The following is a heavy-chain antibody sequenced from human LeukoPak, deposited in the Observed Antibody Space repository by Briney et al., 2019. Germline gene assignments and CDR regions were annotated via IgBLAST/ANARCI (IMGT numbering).Heavy chain of an antibody. D-gene: IGHD6-13*01. J-gene: IGHJ6*02. CDR3: ARDSSSWHYYYYGMDV. CDR2: IYYSGST. Sequence: SETLSLTCTVSGGSISSYYWSWIRQPPGKGLEWIGYIYYSGSTYYNPSLKSRVTISVDTSKNQFSLKLSSVTAADTAVYYCARDSSSWHYYYYGMDVWGQGTTVTVPS. V-gene: IGHV4-59*12. CDR1: GGSISSYY.